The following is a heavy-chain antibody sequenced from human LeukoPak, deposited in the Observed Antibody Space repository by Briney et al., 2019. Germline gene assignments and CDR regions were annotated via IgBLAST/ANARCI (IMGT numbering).Heavy chain of an antibody. Sequence: GESLQISCKASGYSFTNYWIGWVRQLPGKGLEWMGIIYPGDSDTRYSPSFQGQVTISADKSISTAYLQWSSLKASDTAMYYCARRKHDYMGRYFDYWGQGTLVTVSS. CDR3: ARRKHDYMGRYFDY. V-gene: IGHV5-51*01. D-gene: IGHD4-11*01. CDR2: IYPGDSDT. J-gene: IGHJ4*02. CDR1: GYSFTNYW.